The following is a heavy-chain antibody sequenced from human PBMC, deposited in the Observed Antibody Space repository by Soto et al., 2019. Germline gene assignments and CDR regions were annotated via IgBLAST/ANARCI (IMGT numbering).Heavy chain of an antibody. CDR1: GYTFTSYG. D-gene: IGHD6-19*01. CDR3: ARRSSSGWDDFDY. J-gene: IGHJ4*02. CDR2: ISAYNGNT. Sequence: QVQLVQSGAEVKKPAAPVKVSCKASGYTFTSYGITWVRQAPGQGLEWMGWISAYNGNTNYAQKLQGRVTMTTKTSTSTGYMELRSLRSDGTAVYYCARRSSSGWDDFDYWGQGTLVTVSS. V-gene: IGHV1-18*04.